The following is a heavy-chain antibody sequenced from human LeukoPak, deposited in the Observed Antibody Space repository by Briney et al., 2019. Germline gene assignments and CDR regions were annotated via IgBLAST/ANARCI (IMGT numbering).Heavy chain of an antibody. V-gene: IGHV3-30*18. D-gene: IGHD4-11*01. CDR3: AKLGRDYSNYSFDY. CDR2: ISYDGSNK. CDR1: GFTFSSYA. Sequence: GGSLRLSCAASGFTFSSYAMHWVRQAPGKGLEWVAVISYDGSNKYYADSVKGRFTISRDNSKNTLYLQMNSLRAEDTAVYYCAKLGRDYSNYSFDYWGQGTLVTVSS. J-gene: IGHJ4*02.